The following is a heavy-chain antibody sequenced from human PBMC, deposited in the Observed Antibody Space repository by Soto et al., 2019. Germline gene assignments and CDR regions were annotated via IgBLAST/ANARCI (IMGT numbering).Heavy chain of an antibody. CDR1: GFTFSSYG. J-gene: IGHJ3*02. Sequence: QVQLVESGGGVVQPGRSLRLSCAASGFTFSSYGMHWVRQAPGKGLEWVAVISYDGSNKYCADSVKGRFTISRDNSKNPLYLQMNSLRAEDTAVYYCAKEYGGLGACDIWGQGTMVTVSS. CDR2: ISYDGSNK. V-gene: IGHV3-30*18. D-gene: IGHD3-16*01. CDR3: AKEYGGLGACDI.